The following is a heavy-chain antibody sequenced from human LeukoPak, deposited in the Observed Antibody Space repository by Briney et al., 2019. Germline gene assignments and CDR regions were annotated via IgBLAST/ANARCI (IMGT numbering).Heavy chain of an antibody. Sequence: PSETLSLTCTVSGGSISSYYWSWIRQPPGKGLEWIGYIYYSGSTNYNSSLKSRVTISVDTSKNQFSLKLSSVTAADTAVYYCARSYSSSWYEWDYYYYYYGMDVWGQGTTVTVSS. J-gene: IGHJ6*02. CDR2: IYYSGST. D-gene: IGHD6-13*01. CDR1: GGSISSYY. V-gene: IGHV4-59*01. CDR3: ARSYSSSWYEWDYYYYYYGMDV.